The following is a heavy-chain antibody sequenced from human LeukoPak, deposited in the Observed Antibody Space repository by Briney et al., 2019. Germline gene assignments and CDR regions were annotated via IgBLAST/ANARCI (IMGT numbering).Heavy chain of an antibody. Sequence: RGESLQISCKGSGYSFTSYWIGWVRQMPGKGLEWMGIIYPGDSDTRYSPSFQGQVTTSADKSISTAYLQWGSLKASDTAMYYCARLYSGYDYYFDYWGQGTLVTVSS. CDR3: ARLYSGYDYYFDY. D-gene: IGHD5-12*01. J-gene: IGHJ4*02. CDR1: GYSFTSYW. V-gene: IGHV5-51*01. CDR2: IYPGDSDT.